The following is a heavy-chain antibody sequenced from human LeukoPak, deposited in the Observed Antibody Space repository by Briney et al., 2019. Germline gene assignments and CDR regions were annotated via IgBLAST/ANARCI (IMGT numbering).Heavy chain of an antibody. V-gene: IGHV5-51*01. D-gene: IGHD4-17*01. Sequence: GESLKISCKGSGYSFTSYWIGWVRQVPGKGLEWMGIIHPGDSDTRYSPSFQGQVTISADKSISTAYLQWSSLKASDTAMYYCARHGPYGDYGDDAFDIWGQGTMVTVSS. CDR3: ARHGPYGDYGDDAFDI. J-gene: IGHJ3*02. CDR1: GYSFTSYW. CDR2: IHPGDSDT.